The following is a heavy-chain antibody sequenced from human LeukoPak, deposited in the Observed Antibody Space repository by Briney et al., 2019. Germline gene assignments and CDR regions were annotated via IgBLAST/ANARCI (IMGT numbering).Heavy chain of an antibody. CDR1: GFTLSSYW. CDR2: INSDGSST. V-gene: IGHV3-74*01. Sequence: SGGSLRLSCAASGFTLSSYWMHWVRQAPGKGLVWVSRINSDGSSTSYADSVKGRFTISRDNAKNTLYLQMNSLRAEDTAVYYCARGGSGIAVATRWGQGTLVTVSS. D-gene: IGHD6-19*01. CDR3: ARGGSGIAVATR. J-gene: IGHJ4*02.